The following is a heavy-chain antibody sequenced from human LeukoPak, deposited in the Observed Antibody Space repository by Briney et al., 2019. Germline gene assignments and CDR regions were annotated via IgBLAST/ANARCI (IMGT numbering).Heavy chain of an antibody. CDR1: GFTFSDYY. V-gene: IGHV3-11*04. D-gene: IGHD3-10*01. CDR2: ISSSGSTI. Sequence: GGSLRLSCAASGFTFSDYYMSWIRQAPGKGLEWVSYISSSGSTIYYADSVKGRFTISRDNSKNTLYLQMNSLRAEDTAVYYCAKGLRYYYGSGRFDYWGQGTLVTVSS. J-gene: IGHJ4*02. CDR3: AKGLRYYYGSGRFDY.